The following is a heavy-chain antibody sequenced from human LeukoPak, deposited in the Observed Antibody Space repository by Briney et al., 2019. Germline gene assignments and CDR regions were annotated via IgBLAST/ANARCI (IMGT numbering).Heavy chain of an antibody. CDR3: AKDEYSSGWYGLDY. V-gene: IGHV3-30*18. J-gene: IGHJ4*02. CDR2: ISYDGGYK. Sequence: GRSLRLSCAASGFTFSSYGMHCGRQAPGKGLEWGALISYDGGYKYYADSVKGRFTISRDNSKNTLYLQMSSLRAEDTDVYYCAKDEYSSGWYGLDYWGQGTMVTVSS. CDR1: GFTFSSYG. D-gene: IGHD6-19*01.